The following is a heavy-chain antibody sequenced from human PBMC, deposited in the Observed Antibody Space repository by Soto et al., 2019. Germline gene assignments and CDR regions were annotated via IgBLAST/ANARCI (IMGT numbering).Heavy chain of an antibody. CDR1: GFTFTIYG. Sequence: QVQLVQSGAEVKKPGASVKVSCKASGFTFTIYGIAWVRHAPRQGLEWMGWINPYNANTNYAHKFQGRVTMTTDTSTPTGYMELRSLGSDDTAVYYCARVVAAAPVSSGMDVWGQGTTVTVSS. CDR3: ARVVAAAPVSSGMDV. D-gene: IGHD2-15*01. J-gene: IGHJ6*02. V-gene: IGHV1-18*01. CDR2: INPYNANT.